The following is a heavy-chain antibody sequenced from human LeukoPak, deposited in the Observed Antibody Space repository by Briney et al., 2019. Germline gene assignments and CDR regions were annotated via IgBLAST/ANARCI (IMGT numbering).Heavy chain of an antibody. Sequence: PGGSLRLSCAASGFTVSSNEMSWVRQAPGKGLEWVSSISGGSTYYADSRKGRFTISRDNSKNTLHLQMNSLRAEDTAVYYCARDLGDSSGVHDYWGQGTLVTVSS. CDR1: GFTVSSNE. CDR2: ISGGST. CDR3: ARDLGDSSGVHDY. J-gene: IGHJ4*02. D-gene: IGHD3-22*01. V-gene: IGHV3-38-3*01.